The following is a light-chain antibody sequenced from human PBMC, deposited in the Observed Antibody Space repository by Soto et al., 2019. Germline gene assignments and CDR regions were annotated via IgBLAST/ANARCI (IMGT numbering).Light chain of an antibody. V-gene: IGKV3-11*01. J-gene: IGKJ5*01. CDR1: QSIGNF. CDR3: QQRSSWPPIT. Sequence: EIVLTQSPAILSLSPWERATRSCTASQSIGNFLAWYQQKPGQPPRLLIFDASNRAAGVPARFSGSGSGTDFTLTIRSLEPEDFAVYFCQQRSSWPPITFGQGTRLEIK. CDR2: DAS.